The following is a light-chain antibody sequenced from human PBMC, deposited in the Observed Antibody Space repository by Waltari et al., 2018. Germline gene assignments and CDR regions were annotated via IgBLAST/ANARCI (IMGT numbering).Light chain of an antibody. V-gene: IGKV3-20*01. J-gene: IGKJ1*01. Sequence: DIVLTQFPGTLSLSAGERATLSCRASPSIGKYLAWYQLRPGQAPRLIIYDAYIRAAGIPDRFSGSGSGTDFSLTISRLEPDDFAMYYCQHYVRLPVTFGQGTKVEIK. CDR3: QHYVRLPVT. CDR1: PSIGKY. CDR2: DAY.